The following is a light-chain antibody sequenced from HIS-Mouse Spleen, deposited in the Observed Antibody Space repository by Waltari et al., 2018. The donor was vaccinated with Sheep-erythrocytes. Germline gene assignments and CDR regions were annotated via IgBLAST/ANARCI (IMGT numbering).Light chain of an antibody. CDR1: ISAVGGSYF. Sequence: QSALTQPASVSGSPGQSIPLSCTGPISAVGGSYFVPWYQQHPGKAPKLMIYDVSNRPSGVSNRFSGSKSGNTASLTISGLQAEDEADYYCSSYTSSSTWVFGGGTKLTVL. CDR3: SSYTSSSTWV. CDR2: DVS. V-gene: IGLV2-14*03. J-gene: IGLJ3*02.